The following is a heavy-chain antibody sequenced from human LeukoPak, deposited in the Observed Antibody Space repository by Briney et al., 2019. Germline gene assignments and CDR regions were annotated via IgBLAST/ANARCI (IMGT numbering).Heavy chain of an antibody. CDR2: ISAYNGNT. V-gene: IGHV1-18*01. J-gene: IGHJ4*02. CDR1: GYTFTSYG. Sequence: GASVKVSCKASGYTFTSYGISWVRQAPRQGLEWTGWISAYNGNTNYAQKLQGRVTMTTDTSTSTAYMELRSLRSDDTAVYYCARGRIAAAGIEYFDYWGQGTLVTVSS. CDR3: ARGRIAAAGIEYFDY. D-gene: IGHD6-13*01.